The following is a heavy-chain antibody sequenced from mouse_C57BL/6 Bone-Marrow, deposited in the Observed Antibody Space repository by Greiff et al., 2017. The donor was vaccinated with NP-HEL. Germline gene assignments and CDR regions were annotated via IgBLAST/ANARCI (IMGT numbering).Heavy chain of an antibody. J-gene: IGHJ2*01. CDR2: IDPETGGT. CDR3: TNPFHYYGSSYGY. D-gene: IGHD1-1*01. CDR1: GYTFTDYE. V-gene: IGHV1-15*01. Sequence: QVQLQQSGAELVRPGASVTLSCKASGYTFTDYEMHWVKQTPVHGLEWIGAIDPETGGTAYNQKFKGKAILTADKSSSTAYMELPSLTSEDSAVYYCTNPFHYYGSSYGYWGQGTTLTVSS.